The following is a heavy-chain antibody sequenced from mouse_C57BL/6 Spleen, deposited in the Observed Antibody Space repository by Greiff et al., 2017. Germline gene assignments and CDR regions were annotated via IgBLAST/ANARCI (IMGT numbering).Heavy chain of an antibody. J-gene: IGHJ1*03. Sequence: VQLQQPGAELVRPGSSVKLSCKASGYTFTSYWMDWVKQRPGQGLEWIGNIYPSDSETHYNQKFKDKATLTVDKSSSTAYMQLSSLTSEDSAVYYCARSDTYWYFDVWGTGTTVTVSS. CDR3: ARSDTYWYFDV. CDR1: GYTFTSYW. V-gene: IGHV1-61*01. CDR2: IYPSDSET.